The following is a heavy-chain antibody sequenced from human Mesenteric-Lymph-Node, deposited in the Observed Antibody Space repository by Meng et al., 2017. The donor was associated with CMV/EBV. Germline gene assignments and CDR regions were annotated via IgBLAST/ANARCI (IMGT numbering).Heavy chain of an antibody. V-gene: IGHV3-30-3*01. CDR3: ARDLTRYCSGGTCYSYYAMDV. Sequence: GGSLRLSCAASGFTLSSYAMHWVRQAPGKGLEWVALISYDGSNKYYADSVKGRFTISRDNSKNTLYLQMNSLRPEDTAVYYCARDLTRYCSGGTCYSYYAMDVWGQGTTVTVSS. J-gene: IGHJ6*02. CDR2: ISYDGSNK. CDR1: GFTLSSYA. D-gene: IGHD2-15*01.